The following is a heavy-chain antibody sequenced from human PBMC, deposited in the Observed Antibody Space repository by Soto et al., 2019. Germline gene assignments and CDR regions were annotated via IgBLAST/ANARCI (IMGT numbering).Heavy chain of an antibody. CDR1: GGSFSGYY. J-gene: IGHJ6*02. CDR3: ARDITIFCMDG. V-gene: IGHV4-34*01. Sequence: SETLSLTCAVYGGSFSGYYWTWIRQPPGTGLEWIGEINHSGSTNYNPSLKSRVTISVDTSKNQFSLKLTSVTAADTAVYYCARDITIFCMDGWGQGTTVTVSS. CDR2: INHSGST. D-gene: IGHD3-9*01.